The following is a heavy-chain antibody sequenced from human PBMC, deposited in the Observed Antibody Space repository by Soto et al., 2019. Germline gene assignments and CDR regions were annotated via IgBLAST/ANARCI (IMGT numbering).Heavy chain of an antibody. CDR3: VKDCSHGCFPDY. Sequence: EVQLVESGGGLVRPGGSLRLSCSASGFAFRDSTMHWVRQAPGRGLEQLGTSTYTGDTPYYADSVKGRFTISRDNSQSTLYLQMSSLRPEDTGVYFCVKDCSHGCFPDYWGQGTLVTVSS. CDR2: STYTGDTP. D-gene: IGHD2-15*01. CDR1: GFAFRDST. V-gene: IGHV3-64D*06. J-gene: IGHJ4*02.